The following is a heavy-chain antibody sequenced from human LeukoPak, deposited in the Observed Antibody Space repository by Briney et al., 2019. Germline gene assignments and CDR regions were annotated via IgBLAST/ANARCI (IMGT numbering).Heavy chain of an antibody. Sequence: PSENLSLTCAVSGGSISSSNWWSWVRQPPGKGLEWIGEIYHSGSTNYNPSLKSRVTISVDTSKNQFSLKLSSVTAADTAVYYCARHMARAPYDYWGQGTLVTVSS. D-gene: IGHD2-21*01. J-gene: IGHJ4*02. CDR3: ARHMARAPYDY. CDR1: GGSISSSNW. CDR2: IYHSGST. V-gene: IGHV4-4*02.